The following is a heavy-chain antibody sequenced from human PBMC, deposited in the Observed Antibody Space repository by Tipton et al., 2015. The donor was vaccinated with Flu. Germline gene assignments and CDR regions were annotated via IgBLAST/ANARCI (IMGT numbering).Heavy chain of an antibody. CDR3: ASPGVGVEADFWSGVLRHYYYGMDV. V-gene: IGHV1-18*01. CDR1: GYTFTSYG. J-gene: IGHJ6*02. Sequence: QLVQSGAEVKKPGASVKVSCKASGYTFTSYGISWVRQAPGQGLEWMGWISAYNGNTNYAQKLQGRVTMTTDTSTSTAYMELRSLRSDDTAVYYCASPGVGVEADFWSGVLRHYYYGMDVWGQGTPVTVSS. CDR2: ISAYNGNT. D-gene: IGHD3-3*01.